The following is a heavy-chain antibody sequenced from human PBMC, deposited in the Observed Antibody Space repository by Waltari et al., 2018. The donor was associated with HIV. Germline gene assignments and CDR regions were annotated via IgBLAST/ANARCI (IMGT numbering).Heavy chain of an antibody. J-gene: IGHJ3*02. Sequence: QVQLVQSGAEVKKPGASVKVSCKASGYTFTGYYMHWVRQAPGQGLEWMGWINPNSGGTNYAQKFQGRVTMTRDTSISTAYMELSRLRSDDTAVYYCAREEIAAAGRVAFDIWGQGTMVTVSS. D-gene: IGHD6-13*01. CDR2: INPNSGGT. V-gene: IGHV1-2*02. CDR3: AREEIAAAGRVAFDI. CDR1: GYTFTGYY.